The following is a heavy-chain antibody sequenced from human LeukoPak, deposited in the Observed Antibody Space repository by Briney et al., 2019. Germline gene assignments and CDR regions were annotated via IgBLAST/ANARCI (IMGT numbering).Heavy chain of an antibody. J-gene: IGHJ5*02. CDR1: GYSISSGYY. CDR3: AREPGYQLQRGSHWFDP. CDR2: IYHSGST. V-gene: IGHV4-38-2*02. D-gene: IGHD2-2*01. Sequence: SGTLSLTCTVSGYSISSGYYWGWIRQPPGKGLEWIGSIYHSGSTYYNPSLKSRVTISVDTSKNQFSLKLSSVTAADTAVYYCAREPGYQLQRGSHWFDPWGQGTLVTVSS.